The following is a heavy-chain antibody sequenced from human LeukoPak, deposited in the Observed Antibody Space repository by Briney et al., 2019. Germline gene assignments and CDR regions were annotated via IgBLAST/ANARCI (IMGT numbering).Heavy chain of an antibody. CDR3: ARDLVVLLWFGELRYFDY. Sequence: ASVKVSCKASGYTFTGYYMHWVRQAPGQGLEWMGWINPNSGGTNYAQKFQGRVTMTRDTSISTAYMELSRLRSDDTAVYYCARDLVVLLWFGELRYFDYRGQGTLVTVSS. CDR2: INPNSGGT. V-gene: IGHV1-2*02. D-gene: IGHD3-10*01. CDR1: GYTFTGYY. J-gene: IGHJ4*02.